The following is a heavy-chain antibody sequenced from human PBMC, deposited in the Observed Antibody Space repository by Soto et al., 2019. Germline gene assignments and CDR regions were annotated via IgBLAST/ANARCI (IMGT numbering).Heavy chain of an antibody. D-gene: IGHD3-16*01. CDR2: ISGGADNT. J-gene: IGHJ4*02. CDR3: AKVGGLGGRSYAFGGYFDY. Sequence: GGSLRLSCAASGFTFTSYALSWVRQAPGKGLEWVSGISGGADNTNYADSVKGRFTISRDNSKNTVYLQMNSLRAEDTAVYYCAKVGGLGGRSYAFGGYFDYWGQRTLVTVSS. V-gene: IGHV3-23*01. CDR1: GFTFTSYA.